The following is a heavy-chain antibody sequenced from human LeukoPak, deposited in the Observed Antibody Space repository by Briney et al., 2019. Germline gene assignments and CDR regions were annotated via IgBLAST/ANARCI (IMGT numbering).Heavy chain of an antibody. V-gene: IGHV4-4*02. CDR3: ASGIAVAGAFDY. Sequence: PSGTLSLTCAVSGGSISSNNWWSWVRQPPGKGLEWIGEVYHSGSTSYNPSLRSRVTISVDKSKNQFSLKLSSVTAADTAVYYCASGIAVAGAFDYRGQGTLVTVSS. J-gene: IGHJ4*02. D-gene: IGHD6-19*01. CDR1: GGSISSNNW. CDR2: VYHSGST.